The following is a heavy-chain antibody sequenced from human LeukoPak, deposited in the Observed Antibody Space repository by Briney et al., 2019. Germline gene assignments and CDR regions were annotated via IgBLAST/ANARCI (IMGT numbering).Heavy chain of an antibody. V-gene: IGHV3-21*01. Sequence: GGSLRLSCAASGFTFSSYSMNWVRQAPGKGLEWVSSISSSSSYIYYADSVKGRFTISRDNAKNSLYLQMNSLRAEDTAVYYCAKDDCSSTSCYWGDYYYYMDVWGKGTTVTVSS. CDR3: AKDDCSSTSCYWGDYYYYMDV. D-gene: IGHD2-2*01. CDR1: GFTFSSYS. CDR2: ISSSSSYI. J-gene: IGHJ6*03.